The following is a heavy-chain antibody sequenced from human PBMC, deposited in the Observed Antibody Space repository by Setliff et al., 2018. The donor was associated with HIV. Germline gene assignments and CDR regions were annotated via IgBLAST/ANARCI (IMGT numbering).Heavy chain of an antibody. D-gene: IGHD3-16*01. V-gene: IGHV4-4*08. J-gene: IGHJ3*01. CDR1: GGSIGGYY. CDR2: IYSGGST. Sequence: SETLSLTCTVSGGSIGGYYWSWIRQPPGTGLEWLGCIYSGGSTNYNPSLESRVTISLDTAKNQFSLRLTSVTAADTAVYYFARVRSDGSAYDAFDVWGPGTMVTVSS. CDR3: ARVRSDGSAYDAFDV.